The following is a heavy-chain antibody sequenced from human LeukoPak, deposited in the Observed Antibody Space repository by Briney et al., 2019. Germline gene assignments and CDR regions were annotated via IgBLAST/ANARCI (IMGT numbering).Heavy chain of an antibody. D-gene: IGHD2-2*01. CDR1: GFTFSSYG. Sequence: GGSLRLSXAASGFTFSSYGMHWVRQAPGKGLEWVAFIRYDGSNKYYADSVKGRFTISRDNSKNTLYLQMNSLRAEDTAVYYCATLAGGSTTHDYWGQGTLVTVSS. CDR2: IRYDGSNK. V-gene: IGHV3-30*02. J-gene: IGHJ4*02. CDR3: ATLAGGSTTHDY.